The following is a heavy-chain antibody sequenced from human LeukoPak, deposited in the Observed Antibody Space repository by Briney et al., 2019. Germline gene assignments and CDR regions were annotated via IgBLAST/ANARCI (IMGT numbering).Heavy chain of an antibody. J-gene: IGHJ4*02. V-gene: IGHV3-73*01. Sequence: GGSLRLSCAASGFTFSGSTIHWVRQASGKGLEWIGRVRSKTNSYATTYTASVKGRFTISRDDSENTAYLQMNSLKTEDTAMYYCNCRATTGTETFDYWGQGTLVTVSS. CDR1: GFTFSGST. CDR2: VRSKTNSYAT. CDR3: NCRATTGTETFDY. D-gene: IGHD1-1*01.